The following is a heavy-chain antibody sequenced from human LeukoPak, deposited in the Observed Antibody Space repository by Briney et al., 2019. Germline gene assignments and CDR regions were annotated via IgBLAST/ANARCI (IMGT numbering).Heavy chain of an antibody. CDR1: GFTVSSNY. CDR2: IYSGGST. Sequence: GGFLRLSCAASGFTVSSNYMSWVRQAPGKGLEWVSVIYSGGSTYYADSVKGRFTISRDNSKNTLYLQMNSLRAEDTAVYYCARDMGSFGMDVWGKGTTVTVSS. D-gene: IGHD3-10*01. CDR3: ARDMGSFGMDV. V-gene: IGHV3-53*01. J-gene: IGHJ6*04.